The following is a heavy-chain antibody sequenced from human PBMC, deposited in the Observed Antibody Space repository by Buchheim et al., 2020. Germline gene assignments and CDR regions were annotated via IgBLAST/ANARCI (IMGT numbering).Heavy chain of an antibody. CDR3: ARGMVMATISGGDLYRMDV. D-gene: IGHD5-24*01. Sequence: QVQLVQSGAEVKKPGSSVKVSCKASGGTFSSYAISWVRQAPGQGLEWMGGIIPIFGTANYAQKFRGRVTITADESTSTAYMELSSLRSADTAVYYCARGMVMATISGGDLYRMDVWGQGTT. CDR1: GGTFSSYA. J-gene: IGHJ6*02. V-gene: IGHV1-69*01. CDR2: IIPIFGTA.